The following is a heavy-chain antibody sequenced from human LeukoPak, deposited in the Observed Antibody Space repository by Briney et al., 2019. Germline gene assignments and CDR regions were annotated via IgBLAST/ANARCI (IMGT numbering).Heavy chain of an antibody. CDR3: ARGTGDHVAFDI. V-gene: IGHV4-30-2*01. Sequence: SEILSLTCTVSGGSISSSSYYWSWIRQPPGKGLEWIGYIYHSGSTYYNPSLKSRVTISVDRSKNQFSLKLSSVTAADTAVYYCARGTGDHVAFDIWGQGTMVTVSS. J-gene: IGHJ3*02. CDR2: IYHSGST. CDR1: GGSISSSSYY. D-gene: IGHD3-16*01.